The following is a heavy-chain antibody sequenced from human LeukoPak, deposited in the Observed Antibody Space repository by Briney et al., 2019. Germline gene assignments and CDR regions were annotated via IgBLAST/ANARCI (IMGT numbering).Heavy chain of an antibody. D-gene: IGHD6-13*01. V-gene: IGHV3-30*18. Sequence: GGSLRLSCVASGFTFSSYGMHWVRQAPGKGLEWVAVISYDGSNKYYADSVKGRFTISRDNSKNTLYLQMNSLRAEDTAVYYCAKDCARWLQLTHYGMDVWGKGTTVTVSS. J-gene: IGHJ6*04. CDR2: ISYDGSNK. CDR1: GFTFSSYG. CDR3: AKDCARWLQLTHYGMDV.